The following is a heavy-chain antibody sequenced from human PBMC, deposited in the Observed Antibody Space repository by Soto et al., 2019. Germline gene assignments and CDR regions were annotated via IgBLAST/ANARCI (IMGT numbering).Heavy chain of an antibody. Sequence: QGQLVESGGGVAQPGRSLRLSCAASGFTLNNYGVHWVRQAPGKGLEWVAVISFDGSKEYYGDAVKGRFTISRDNSENTVYLQMNSLRAEATAVYYCVILVIEVFDQGDYWGPGTRVTVAS. D-gene: IGHD2-21*01. J-gene: IGHJ4*02. CDR1: GFTLNNYG. V-gene: IGHV3-30*03. CDR2: ISFDGSKE. CDR3: VILVIEVFDQGDY.